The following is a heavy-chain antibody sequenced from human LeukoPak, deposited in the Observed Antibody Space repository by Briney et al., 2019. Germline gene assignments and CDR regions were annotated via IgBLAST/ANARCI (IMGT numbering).Heavy chain of an antibody. V-gene: IGHV4-39*01. CDR3: ASPYDTGGYFDY. J-gene: IGHJ4*02. CDR2: IYYSGST. CDR1: GGSIISGSYY. Sequence: SETLSLTCTVSGGSIISGSYYWGWIRQPPGKGLEWIGTIYYSGSTYYNPSLKNRVTISVDTSKNQLSLKLSSVTATDTAVYYCASPYDTGGYFDYWGQGTLVTVSS. D-gene: IGHD3-22*01.